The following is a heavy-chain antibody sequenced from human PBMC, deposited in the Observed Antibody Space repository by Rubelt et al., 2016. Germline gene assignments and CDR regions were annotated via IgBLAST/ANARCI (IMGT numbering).Heavy chain of an antibody. CDR2: ISGYNGNT. CDR3: ARDGVVVVTAIYY. J-gene: IGHJ4*02. CDR1: GYTFTSHG. Sequence: QVQLVQSGDEVKKPGASVKVSCKASGYTFTSHGISWVRQAPGQGLEWMGWISGYNGNTKYTQNLQGRVTMTTDTSTSTAYLELSSLRSDDTAVYYCARDGVVVVTAIYYWGQGTLVTVSS. V-gene: IGHV1-18*01. D-gene: IGHD2-21*02.